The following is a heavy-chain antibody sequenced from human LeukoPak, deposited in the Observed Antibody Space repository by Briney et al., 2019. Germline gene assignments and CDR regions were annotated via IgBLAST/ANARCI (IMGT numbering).Heavy chain of an antibody. D-gene: IGHD3-16*01. V-gene: IGHV3-48*04. CDR1: RFPFSRSS. CDR2: ISSSGSTI. Sequence: GRSLRLSCAASRFPFSRSSMNWVRQAPGKGLEWVSYISSSGSTIYYADSVKGRFTISRDNAKNSLYLQMNSLRAEDTAVYYCARGRSRYGPYYYYGMDVWGQGTTVTVSS. J-gene: IGHJ6*02. CDR3: ARGRSRYGPYYYYGMDV.